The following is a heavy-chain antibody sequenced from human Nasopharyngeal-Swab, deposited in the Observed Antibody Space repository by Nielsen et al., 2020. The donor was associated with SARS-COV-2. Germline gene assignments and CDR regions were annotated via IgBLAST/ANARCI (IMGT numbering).Heavy chain of an antibody. CDR2: INHSGST. CDR3: ARGLSGIVPAPILGLGPYYSYYYMDV. V-gene: IGHV4-34*01. D-gene: IGHD2-2*01. Sequence: WIRQPPGKGPEWIAEINHSGSTNYNPSLKSRVTISVDTSKNQFSLKLSSVTAANTAVYYCARGLSGIVPAPILGLGPYYSYYYMDVWGKGTTVPSP. J-gene: IGHJ6*03.